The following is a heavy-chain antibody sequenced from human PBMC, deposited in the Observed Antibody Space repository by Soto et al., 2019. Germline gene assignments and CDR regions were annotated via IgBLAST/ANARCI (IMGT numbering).Heavy chain of an antibody. V-gene: IGHV4-34*01. D-gene: IGHD3-10*01. CDR1: GGSFSGYY. J-gene: IGHJ4*01. CDR3: GEAGPQGFGEVEVN. Sequence: QVQLQQWGAGLLKPSETLSLTCAVYGGSFSGYYWSWIRQPPGKGLEWIGEINHSGSTNYNPSLKGRVPLTGDPSKNQVPLKLSPVTAGDKGVDYCGEAGPQGFGEVEVNRGPGTLGTGSS. CDR2: INHSGST.